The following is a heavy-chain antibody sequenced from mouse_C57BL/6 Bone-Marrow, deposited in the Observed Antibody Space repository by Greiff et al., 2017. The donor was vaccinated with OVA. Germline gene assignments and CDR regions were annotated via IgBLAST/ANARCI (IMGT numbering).Heavy chain of an antibody. Sequence: QVQLQQPGAELVMPGASVKLSCKASGYTFTSYWMHWVKQRPGQGLEWIGEIDPSDSYTNYNQKFKGKSTLTVDKSSSTAYMQLSSLTSEDSAVYYCAGYSNYNPWFAYWGQGTLVTVSA. J-gene: IGHJ3*01. CDR1: GYTFTSYW. D-gene: IGHD2-5*01. CDR2: IDPSDSYT. CDR3: AGYSNYNPWFAY. V-gene: IGHV1-69*01.